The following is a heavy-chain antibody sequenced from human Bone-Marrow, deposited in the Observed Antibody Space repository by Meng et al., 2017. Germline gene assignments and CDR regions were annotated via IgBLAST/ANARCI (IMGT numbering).Heavy chain of an antibody. CDR2: IYYSGST. Sequence: QVQLQESGPGLVKPSQTLSLTCTVSGGSISSGGYYWSWIRQHPGKGLEWIGYIYYSGSTYYNPSLKSRATISVDTSKNQFSLKLSSVTAADTAVYYCAREVAAAGKPLNDYWGQGTLVTVSS. CDR1: GGSISSGGYY. D-gene: IGHD6-13*01. J-gene: IGHJ4*02. V-gene: IGHV4-31*03. CDR3: AREVAAAGKPLNDY.